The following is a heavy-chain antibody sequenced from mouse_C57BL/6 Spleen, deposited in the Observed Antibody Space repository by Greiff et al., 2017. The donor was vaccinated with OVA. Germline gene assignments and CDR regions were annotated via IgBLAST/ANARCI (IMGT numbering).Heavy chain of an antibody. D-gene: IGHD3-3*01. J-gene: IGHJ1*03. CDR3: TRRGLWGYFDV. CDR1: GYTFTDYE. CDR2: IDPETGGT. Sequence: QVQLKQSGAELVRPGASVTLSCKASGYTFTDYEMHWVKQTPVHGLEWIGAIDPETGGTAYNQKFKGKAILTADKSSSTAYMELRSLTSEDSAVYYCTRRGLWGYFDVWGTGTTVTVSS. V-gene: IGHV1-15*01.